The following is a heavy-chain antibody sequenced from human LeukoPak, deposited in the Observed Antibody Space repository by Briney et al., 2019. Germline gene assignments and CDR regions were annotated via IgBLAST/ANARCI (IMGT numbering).Heavy chain of an antibody. Sequence: SETLSLTCTVSGGSISSSSYYWGWIRQPPGKGLEWIGSIYYSGSTYYNPSLKSRVTISVDTSKNHFSLRLSSVTAADTAVYYCARHHCTGGSCQPFWGQGTLVTVSS. CDR3: ARHHCTGGSCQPF. CDR2: IYYSGST. V-gene: IGHV4-39*01. J-gene: IGHJ4*02. D-gene: IGHD2-15*01. CDR1: GGSISSSSYY.